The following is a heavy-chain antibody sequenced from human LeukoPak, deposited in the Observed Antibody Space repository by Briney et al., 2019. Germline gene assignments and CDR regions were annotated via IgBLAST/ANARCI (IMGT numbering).Heavy chain of an antibody. Sequence: PGGSLRLSCAASGFTLSSYSMNWVRQAPGKGLEWVSSISSSSSYIYYADSVKGRFTISRDNAKNSLYLQMNSLSTEDMALYYCGKGGTSGSYIDYWGQGTLVTVSS. CDR1: GFTLSSYS. D-gene: IGHD2-8*01. CDR3: GKGGTSGSYIDY. J-gene: IGHJ4*02. CDR2: ISSSSSYI. V-gene: IGHV3-21*04.